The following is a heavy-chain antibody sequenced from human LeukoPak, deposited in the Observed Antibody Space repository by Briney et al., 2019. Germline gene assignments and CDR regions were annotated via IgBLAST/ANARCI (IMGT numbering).Heavy chain of an antibody. J-gene: IGHJ4*02. CDR3: ARAYVWGSYRYTRPYFDY. D-gene: IGHD3-16*02. CDR1: GGSFSGYY. CDR2: INHSGST. Sequence: SETLSLTCAVYGGSFSGYYWSWIRQPPGKGLEWIGEINHSGSTNYNPFLKSRVTISVDTSKNQFSLKLSSVTAADTAVYYCARAYVWGSYRYTRPYFDYWGQGTLVTVSS. V-gene: IGHV4-34*01.